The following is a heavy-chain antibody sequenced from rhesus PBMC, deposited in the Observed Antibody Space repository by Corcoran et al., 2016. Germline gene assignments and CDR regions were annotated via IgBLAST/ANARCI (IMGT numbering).Heavy chain of an antibody. CDR3: ARERFGV. D-gene: IGHD3-3*01. CDR1: GCSISGFYY. V-gene: IGHV4-73*01. J-gene: IGHJ5-1*01. Sequence: QVKLQQWGEGLVKPSETLSLTCAVYGCSISGFYYWSWIRQAPGKGLDWIGNIDVNRASTNYTPSLKNLVTISKDTSKNQFSLKLSSVTAADTAVYYFARERFGVWGPGVLVTVSS. CDR2: IDVNRAST.